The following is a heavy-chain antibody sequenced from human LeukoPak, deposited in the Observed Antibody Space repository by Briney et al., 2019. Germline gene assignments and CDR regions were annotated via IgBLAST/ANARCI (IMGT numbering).Heavy chain of an antibody. V-gene: IGHV3-30*04. J-gene: IGHJ6*03. Sequence: GGSLRLSCAASGFTFSSYAMHWVRQAPGKGLEWVAVISYDGSNKYYADSVKGRFTISRDNAKNSLYLQMNSLRAEDTAVYYCAKDHRAVAGTFYYYYMDVWGKGTTVTISS. CDR3: AKDHRAVAGTFYYYYMDV. D-gene: IGHD6-19*01. CDR1: GFTFSSYA. CDR2: ISYDGSNK.